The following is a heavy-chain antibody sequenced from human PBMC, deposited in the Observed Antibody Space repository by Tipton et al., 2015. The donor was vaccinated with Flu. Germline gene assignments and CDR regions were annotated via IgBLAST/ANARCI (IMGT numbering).Heavy chain of an antibody. CDR2: IYSIGST. CDR1: GFTVSTNY. J-gene: IGHJ3*02. D-gene: IGHD2-2*01. Sequence: QLVQSGGGLIQPGGSLRLSCAASGFTVSTNYMSWVRQAPGKGLEWVSVIYSIGSTYYADSVKGRFTISRDNSKNTLYLQMNSLRVEDTAVYYCARAIGFCDSTTCAEAYDIWGQGTMVTVSP. CDR3: ARAIGFCDSTTCAEAYDI. V-gene: IGHV3-53*01.